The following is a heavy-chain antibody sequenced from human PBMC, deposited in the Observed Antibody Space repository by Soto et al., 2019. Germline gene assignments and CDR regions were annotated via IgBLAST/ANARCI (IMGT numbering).Heavy chain of an antibody. CDR3: ASITDRGYDRWVNVDY. CDR2: IYYSGST. J-gene: IGHJ4*02. D-gene: IGHD5-12*01. CDR1: GGSISSYY. Sequence: SSETLSLTCTVSGGSISSYYWSWIRQPPGKGLEWIGYIYYSGSTNYNPSLKSRVTISVDTSKNQFSLKLSSVTAADTAVYYCASITDRGYDRWVNVDYWGQGTLVTSPQ. V-gene: IGHV4-59*01.